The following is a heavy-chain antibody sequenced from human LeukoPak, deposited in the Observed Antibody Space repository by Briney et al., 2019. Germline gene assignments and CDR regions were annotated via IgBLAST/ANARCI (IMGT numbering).Heavy chain of an antibody. V-gene: IGHV3-23*01. CDR3: AKVSSWITYYFDY. Sequence: GGSLRLSCAASGFTFSSYAMSWVRQAPGKGLEWVSAISGSGGSTYYADSVKGRFTISRDNSKNTLYLQMNSLRAEDMAVYYCAKVSSWITYYFDYWGQGTLVTVSS. CDR2: ISGSGGST. CDR1: GFTFSSYA. J-gene: IGHJ4*02. D-gene: IGHD6-13*01.